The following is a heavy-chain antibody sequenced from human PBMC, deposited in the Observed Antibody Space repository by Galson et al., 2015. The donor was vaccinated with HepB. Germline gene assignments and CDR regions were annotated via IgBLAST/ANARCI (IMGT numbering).Heavy chain of an antibody. Sequence: SLRLSCAASGFTFSRYGMHWVRQAPGKGLEWVAVIWYDGSNKYYADSVKGRFTISRDNSKNTLYLQMNSLRAEDTAVYYCARGNMVRGVIGFDYFDYWGQGTLVTVSS. CDR1: GFTFSRYG. CDR3: ARGNMVRGVIGFDYFDY. D-gene: IGHD3-10*01. CDR2: IWYDGSNK. V-gene: IGHV3-33*01. J-gene: IGHJ4*02.